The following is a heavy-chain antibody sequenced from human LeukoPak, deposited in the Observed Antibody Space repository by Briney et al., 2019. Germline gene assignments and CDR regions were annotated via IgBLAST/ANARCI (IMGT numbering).Heavy chain of an antibody. J-gene: IGHJ4*02. Sequence: GGSLRRSCAASGFTFNNGWMSWVRQAPGKGLEWVGRIKSKSERGTTDYAAPVKGRFTISRDGSTNTVYLHMNSLKTEDTAVYFCTSNLYCSTSSCYTLDNWGQGTLVAVSP. CDR2: IKSKSERGTT. D-gene: IGHD2-2*02. V-gene: IGHV3-15*01. CDR3: TSNLYCSTSSCYTLDN. CDR1: GFTFNNGW.